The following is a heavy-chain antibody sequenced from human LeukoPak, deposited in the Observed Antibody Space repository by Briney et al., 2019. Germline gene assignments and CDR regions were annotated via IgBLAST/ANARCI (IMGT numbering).Heavy chain of an antibody. Sequence: SETLSLTCTVSGGSISSYYWSWIRQPPGKGLEWIGYIYYSGSTNYNPSLRSRVTISVDPSKNQFSLKLSSVTAADTAVYYCARQGYSAYEILDYWGQGTLVTVSS. CDR1: GGSISSYY. CDR2: IYYSGST. J-gene: IGHJ4*02. CDR3: ARQGYSAYEILDY. D-gene: IGHD5-12*01. V-gene: IGHV4-59*08.